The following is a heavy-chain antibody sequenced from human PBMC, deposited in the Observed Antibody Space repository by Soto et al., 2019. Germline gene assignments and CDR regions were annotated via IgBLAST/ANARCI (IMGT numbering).Heavy chain of an antibody. D-gene: IGHD4-4*01. J-gene: IGHJ4*02. V-gene: IGHV3-7*04. CDR3: ARAYSYIYY. Sequence: GGSLSLSCAASGFTFSTYWLSRVRQAPGKGPEWVANIKGDGSEKNYGDSVRGRFTVSRDNAKNSLYLQMNSLGAEDTAVYYCARAYSYIYYWGQGALVTVSS. CDR2: IKGDGSEK. CDR1: GFTFSTYW.